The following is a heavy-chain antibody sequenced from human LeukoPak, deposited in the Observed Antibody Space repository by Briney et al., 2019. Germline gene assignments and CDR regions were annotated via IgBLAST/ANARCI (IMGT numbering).Heavy chain of an antibody. CDR2: ISSTGSTK. D-gene: IGHD1-26*01. CDR1: GFTFGDYY. J-gene: IGHJ4*02. V-gene: IGHV3-11*01. CDR3: ARGSGSYQESQFDY. Sequence: SLRLSCAASGFTFGDYYMSWIRQAPGKGLEWDSYISSTGSTKYYADSVKGRFTISRDNAKNSLYLQMNSLRGEDTAVYYCARGSGSYQESQFDYWGQGTLVTVSS.